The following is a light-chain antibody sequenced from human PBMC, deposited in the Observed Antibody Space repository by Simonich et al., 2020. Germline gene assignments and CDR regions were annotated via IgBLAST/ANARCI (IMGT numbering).Light chain of an antibody. CDR3: QQRSNWLVT. CDR2: DAS. CDR1: QSVSSY. V-gene: IGKV3-11*01. Sequence: EIVFTQSPATLSLSPGEMATLSCRASQSVSSYLAWYQQKPGKAPRLLIYDASNRSTGIPARFSGRWSGTDFTLTISSLEPEDFAVYYCQQRSNWLVTFGQGTKLEIK. J-gene: IGKJ2*01.